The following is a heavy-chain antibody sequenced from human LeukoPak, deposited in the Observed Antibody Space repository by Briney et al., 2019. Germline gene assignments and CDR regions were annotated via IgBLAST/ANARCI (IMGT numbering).Heavy chain of an antibody. V-gene: IGHV3-33*01. CDR1: GFTFSSYG. D-gene: IGHD5-12*01. CDR2: IWYDGSNK. Sequence: GGSLRLSCAASGFTFSSYGMHWVRQAPGKGLEWVAVIWYDGSNKYYADSVKGRFTISRDNSKNTLYLEMNSLRAEDTAVYYCASDGGGYSGYWGQGALVTVSS. CDR3: ASDGGGYSGY. J-gene: IGHJ4*02.